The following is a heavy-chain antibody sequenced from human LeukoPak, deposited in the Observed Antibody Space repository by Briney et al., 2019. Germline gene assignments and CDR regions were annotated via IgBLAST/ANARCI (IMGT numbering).Heavy chain of an antibody. V-gene: IGHV1-69*13. CDR2: IIPIFGTA. D-gene: IGHD1-1*01. CDR1: GGTFSSYA. CDR3: ARGYPDDAFDI. Sequence: SVKVSCRASGGTFSSYAISWVRQTPGQGLEWMGGIIPIFGTANYAQKFQGRVTITADESTSTAYMELSSLRSEDTAVYYCARGYPDDAFDIWGQGTMVTVSS. J-gene: IGHJ3*02.